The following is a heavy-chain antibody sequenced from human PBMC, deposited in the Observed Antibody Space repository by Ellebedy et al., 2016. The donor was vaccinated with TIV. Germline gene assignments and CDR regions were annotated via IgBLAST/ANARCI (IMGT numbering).Heavy chain of an antibody. D-gene: IGHD6-13*01. CDR1: GYTFTNLD. CDR2: MSPKRGET. Sequence: AASVKVSCKPSGYTFTNLDINWVRQATGQGPEWMGWMSPKRGETGYSQKFRGRLTMTRDTSISTAYMELSGLTSEDTAVYYCGRGIEAGIDYWGQGTLVTVSS. CDR3: GRGIEAGIDY. V-gene: IGHV1-8*01. J-gene: IGHJ4*02.